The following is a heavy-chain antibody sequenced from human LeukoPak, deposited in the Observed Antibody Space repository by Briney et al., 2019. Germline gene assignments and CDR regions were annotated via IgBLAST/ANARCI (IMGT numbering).Heavy chain of an antibody. J-gene: IGHJ4*02. CDR3: ARSWDARLNFDY. D-gene: IGHD1-26*01. CDR2: IHSGGST. V-gene: IGHV3-66*02. CDR1: GFIVSNNY. Sequence: PGGSLRLSCAAFGFIVSNNYMNWVRQAPGKGLEWVSVIHSGGSTYYADSVKGRFTISRDNSKNTVNLQMNDLRAEDTAVYYCARSWDARLNFDYWGQGTLVTVSS.